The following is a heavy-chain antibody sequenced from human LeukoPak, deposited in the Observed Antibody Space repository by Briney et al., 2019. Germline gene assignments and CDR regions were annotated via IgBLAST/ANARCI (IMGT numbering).Heavy chain of an antibody. V-gene: IGHV3-21*01. CDR3: ARDPMWESGYSFDY. CDR2: ISSSSSYV. D-gene: IGHD5-12*01. Sequence: PGGSLRLSCAASGFTFSSYSMNWVRQAPGKGLEWVSSISSSSSYVYYADSVKGRFTISRDNAKNSLYLQMNSLRAEDTAVYYCARDPMWESGYSFDYWGQGTLVTVSS. J-gene: IGHJ4*02. CDR1: GFTFSSYS.